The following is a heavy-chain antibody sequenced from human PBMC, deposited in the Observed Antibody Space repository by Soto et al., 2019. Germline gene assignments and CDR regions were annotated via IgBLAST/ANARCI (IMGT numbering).Heavy chain of an antibody. D-gene: IGHD3-10*01. CDR2: IATYNSNK. CDR1: CDTFTNFD. V-gene: IGHV1-18*01. J-gene: IGHJ5*02. Sequence: ASVQVSYETSCDTFTNFDLSWVRQAPGQGLEWMGWIATYNSNKNYAQKFQGRLTLTTDTSTSTGYMELKSLEYDDTAVYYCARVLRGVVNWFDPWGQGTLVTVSS. CDR3: ARVLRGVVNWFDP.